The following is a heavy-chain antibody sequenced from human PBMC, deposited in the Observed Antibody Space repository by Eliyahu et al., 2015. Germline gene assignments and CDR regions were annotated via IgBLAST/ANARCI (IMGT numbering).Heavy chain of an antibody. CDR3: ARRRLFSLVQYGSGSYYGYYFDY. D-gene: IGHD3-10*01. V-gene: IGHV4-34*01. CDR1: GGSFSGYY. J-gene: IGHJ4*02. Sequence: QVQLQQWGAGLLKPSETLSLTCAVYGGSFSGYYWSWIRQPPGKGLEWIGEINHSGSTNYNPSLKSRVTISVDTSKNQFSLKLSSVTAADTAVYYCARRRLFSLVQYGSGSYYGYYFDYWGQGTLVTVSS. CDR2: INHSGST.